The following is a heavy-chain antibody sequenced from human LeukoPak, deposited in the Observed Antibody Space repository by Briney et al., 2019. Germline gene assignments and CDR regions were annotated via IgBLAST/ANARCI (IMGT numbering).Heavy chain of an antibody. D-gene: IGHD6-13*01. CDR1: GGTFSSYA. CDR3: ARDVQYSSNWPDY. Sequence: SVKVSCKASGGTFSSYAISWVRQAPGQGLEWMGGIIPIFDTGNYAQKLQGRVTMTTDTSTSTAYMELRSLRSDDTAVYYCARDVQYSSNWPDYWGQGTLVTVSS. J-gene: IGHJ4*02. CDR2: IIPIFDTG. V-gene: IGHV1-69*05.